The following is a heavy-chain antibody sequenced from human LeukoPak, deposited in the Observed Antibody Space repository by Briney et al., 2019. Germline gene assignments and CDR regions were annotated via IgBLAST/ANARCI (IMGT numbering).Heavy chain of an antibody. CDR2: IKQDGTEK. V-gene: IGHV3-7*01. J-gene: IGHJ4*02. CDR3: VKVDT. D-gene: IGHD3-22*01. Sequence: PGGSLRLSCAASGFTFTTYWMSWVRQAPGKGLEWVANIKQDGTEKYYVDSVKGRFTISRDNSRNTLYLQMDSLSAEDTAVYYCVKVDTWGQGTLVTVSS. CDR1: GFTFTTYW.